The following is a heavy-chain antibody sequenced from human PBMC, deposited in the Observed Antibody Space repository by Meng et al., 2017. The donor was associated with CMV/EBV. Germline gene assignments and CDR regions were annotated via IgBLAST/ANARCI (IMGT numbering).Heavy chain of an antibody. D-gene: IGHD4-17*01. J-gene: IGHJ2*01. V-gene: IGHV1-69*12. Sequence: QVQLVQSGAEVKKPGSSVKVSCKASGGTFSSYAISWVRQAPGKGLEWMGGIIPIFGTANYAQKFQGRVTITADESTSTAYMELSSLRSEDTAVYYCAREVDDYGDGWYFDLWGRGTLVTVSS. CDR1: GGTFSSYA. CDR2: IIPIFGTA. CDR3: AREVDDYGDGWYFDL.